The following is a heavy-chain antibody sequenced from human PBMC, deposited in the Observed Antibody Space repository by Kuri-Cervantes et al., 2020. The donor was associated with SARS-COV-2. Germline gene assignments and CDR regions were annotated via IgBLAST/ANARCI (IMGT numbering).Heavy chain of an antibody. CDR1: GFTFSDYY. D-gene: IGHD4-23*01. CDR2: ISSSGSTI. V-gene: IGHV3-11*01. J-gene: IGHJ4*02. CDR3: AKDGGKAVFDY. Sequence: LSLTCAASGFTFSDYYMSWIRQAPGKGLEWVSYISSSGSTIYYADSVKGRFTISRDNSKNTLYLQMNSLRAEDTAVYYCAKDGGKAVFDYWGQGTLVTVSS.